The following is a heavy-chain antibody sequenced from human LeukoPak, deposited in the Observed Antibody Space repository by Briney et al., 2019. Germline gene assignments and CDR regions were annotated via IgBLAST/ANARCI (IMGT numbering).Heavy chain of an antibody. CDR2: INPNSGGT. CDR1: GYTFTGYY. D-gene: IGHD2-2*01. J-gene: IGHJ4*02. V-gene: IGHV1-2*06. CDR3: ARGGIVVARSPRGSFDY. Sequence: GASVKVSCKASGYTFTGYYMHWVRQAPGQGLEWMGRINPNSGGTNYAQKFQGRVTMTRDTSISTAYMELSRLRSDDTAVYYCARGGIVVARSPRGSFDYWGQGTLVTVSS.